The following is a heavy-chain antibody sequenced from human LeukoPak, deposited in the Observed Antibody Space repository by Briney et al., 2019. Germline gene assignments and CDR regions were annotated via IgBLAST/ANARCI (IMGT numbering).Heavy chain of an antibody. CDR1: GFTFSNYE. D-gene: IGHD3-10*01. J-gene: IGHJ6*02. CDR2: ISSSGITI. CDR3: ASGAGYYYNDMDV. V-gene: IGHV3-48*03. Sequence: PGGSLRLSCAASGFTFSNYEMNWARQAPGKGLEWVSYISSSGITIYYADSVKGRFTISRDNAKNSLYLQMNSLRAEDTAVYYCASGAGYYYNDMDVWGQGTTVTVSS.